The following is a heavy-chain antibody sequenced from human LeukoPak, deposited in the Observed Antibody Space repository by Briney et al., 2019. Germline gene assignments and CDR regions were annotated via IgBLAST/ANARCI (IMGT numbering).Heavy chain of an antibody. D-gene: IGHD4-11*01. J-gene: IGHJ4*02. CDR3: ASGARTTVDVGFDY. Sequence: ASVKVSCKASGGTFSSYAIIWVRQAPGQGLEWMGRIIPILGIANYAQKFQGRVTITADKSTSTAYMELSSLRSEDTAVYYCASGARTTVDVGFDYWGQGTLVTVSS. CDR1: GGTFSSYA. CDR2: IIPILGIA. V-gene: IGHV1-69*04.